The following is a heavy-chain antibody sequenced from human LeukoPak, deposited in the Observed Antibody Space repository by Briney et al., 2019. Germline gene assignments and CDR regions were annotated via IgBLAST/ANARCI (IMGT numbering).Heavy chain of an antibody. J-gene: IGHJ5*02. Sequence: PSETLSLTCSVSGGSISSRSYYWGWIRQPPGRGLEWIGSIYYSGSTFYNPSLKSRVTISIDTSKNQFSLKLSSVTAADTAVFYCARHIQQSGNYRSNWFDPWGQGTLVIVSS. CDR1: GGSISSRSYY. V-gene: IGHV4-39*01. CDR3: ARHIQQSGNYRSNWFDP. CDR2: IYYSGST. D-gene: IGHD1-14*01.